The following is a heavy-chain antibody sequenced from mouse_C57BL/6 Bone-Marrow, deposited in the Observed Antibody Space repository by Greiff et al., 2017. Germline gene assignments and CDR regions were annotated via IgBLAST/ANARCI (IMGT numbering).Heavy chain of an antibody. J-gene: IGHJ2*01. CDR2: IRNKANNHAT. CDR1: GFTFSDAW. Sequence: EVMLVESGGGLVQPGGSMKLSCAASGFTFSDAWMDWVRQSPEKGLEWVAEIRNKANNHATYYAESVKGRFTISRDDSKSSVYRQMNSLRAEDTGIYYCTRGAPLLFPFDYWGQGTTLTVSS. V-gene: IGHV6-6*01. CDR3: TRGAPLLFPFDY. D-gene: IGHD2-10*01.